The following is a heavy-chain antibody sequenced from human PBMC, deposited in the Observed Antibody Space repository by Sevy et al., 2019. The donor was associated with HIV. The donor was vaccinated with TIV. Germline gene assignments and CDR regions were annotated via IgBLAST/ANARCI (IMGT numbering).Heavy chain of an antibody. CDR2: IYYGGST. V-gene: IGHV4-59*01. D-gene: IGHD3-10*01. CDR1: GGSISSYY. Sequence: SETLSLTCTVSGGSISSYYWSWIRQPPGKGLEWIGYIYYGGSTNYNPSLKSRVTISVDTSKNQFSLKLSSVTAADTAVYYCARALPRWFGGEFWFDYWGQGTLVTVSS. CDR3: ARALPRWFGGEFWFDY. J-gene: IGHJ4*02.